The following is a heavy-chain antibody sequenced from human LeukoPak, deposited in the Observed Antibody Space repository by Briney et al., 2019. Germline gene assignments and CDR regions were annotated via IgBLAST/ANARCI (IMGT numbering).Heavy chain of an antibody. CDR2: ISNSDGST. Sequence: GGSLRLSCAASGFTFSSYAMSWVRQAPGKGLEWVSTISNSDGSTYYADSVKGRFSISRDNSENTLYLQMNSLRAEDTAVYYCARVPAVLRFLESYYMDVWGKGTTVTVSS. CDR1: GFTFSSYA. D-gene: IGHD3-3*01. J-gene: IGHJ6*03. CDR3: ARVPAVLRFLESYYMDV. V-gene: IGHV3-23*01.